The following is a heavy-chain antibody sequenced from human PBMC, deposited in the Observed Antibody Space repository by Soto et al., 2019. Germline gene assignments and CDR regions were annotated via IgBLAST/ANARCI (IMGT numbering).Heavy chain of an antibody. V-gene: IGHV1-18*01. J-gene: IGHJ3*02. Sequence: GASVKVSCKASGYTFTSYGISWVRQAPGQGLEWMGWISAYNGNTNYAQKLQGRVTMTTDTSTSTAYMELRSLRSDDTAVYYCARDVGRYCSGGSCYSDAFDIWGQGTMVT. CDR2: ISAYNGNT. CDR1: GYTFTSYG. D-gene: IGHD2-15*01. CDR3: ARDVGRYCSGGSCYSDAFDI.